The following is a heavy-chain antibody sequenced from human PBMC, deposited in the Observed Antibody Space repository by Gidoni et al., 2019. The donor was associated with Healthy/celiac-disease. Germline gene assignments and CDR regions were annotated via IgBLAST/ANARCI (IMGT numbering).Heavy chain of an antibody. CDR2: IYYSGST. Sequence: DGLEWIGSIYYSGSTYYNPSLKSRVTISVETSKNQFSLKLRSVTAADTAVYYCARHTGSPDWFDPWGQGTLVTVSS. V-gene: IGHV4-39*01. D-gene: IGHD3-10*01. CDR3: ARHTGSPDWFDP. J-gene: IGHJ5*02.